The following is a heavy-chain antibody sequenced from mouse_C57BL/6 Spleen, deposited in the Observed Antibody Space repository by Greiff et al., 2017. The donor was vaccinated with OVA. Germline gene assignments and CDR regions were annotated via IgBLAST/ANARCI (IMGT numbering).Heavy chain of an antibody. CDR1: GYTFTSYW. CDR3: ASGGY. V-gene: IGHV1-50*01. J-gene: IGHJ2*01. Sequence: QVQLQQPGAELVKPGASVKLSCKASGYTFTSYWMQWVKQRPGQGLEWIGEIDPSDSYTNYNQKFKGKATLTVDTSSSTAYMQLGSLTSEDSAVYYCASGGYWGQGTTLTVSS. CDR2: IDPSDSYT.